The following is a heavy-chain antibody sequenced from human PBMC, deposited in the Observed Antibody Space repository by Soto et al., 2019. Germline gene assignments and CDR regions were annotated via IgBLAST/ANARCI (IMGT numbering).Heavy chain of an antibody. D-gene: IGHD2-2*01. CDR2: LSFDASKK. CDR1: GFNFSAYG. CDR3: AKDRGGYCSSTSCYALAY. J-gene: IGHJ4*02. V-gene: IGHV3-30*18. Sequence: PGGSLRLSCAASGFNFSAYGMHWVRQAPGTGLELVALLSFDASKKYYADSVKGRFTISRDNSKNTLYLQMNSLRAEDTAVYYCAKDRGGYCSSTSCYALAYWGQGTLVTVSS.